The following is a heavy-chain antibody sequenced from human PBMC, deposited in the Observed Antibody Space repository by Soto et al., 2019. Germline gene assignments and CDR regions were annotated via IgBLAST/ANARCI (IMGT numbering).Heavy chain of an antibody. V-gene: IGHV3-74*01. CDR1: GFTFRTNW. CDR2: INADGTTT. J-gene: IGHJ4*01. Sequence: HPGGSLRLSCAASGFTFRTNWMHWVRQAPGKGLVWVSRINADGTTTNHADSVKGRFTISRDNAKNTLYLQMNSLRAEDTAVYYCLAIVEGAPNWGHGTLVTVSS. D-gene: IGHD5-12*01. CDR3: LAIVEGAPN.